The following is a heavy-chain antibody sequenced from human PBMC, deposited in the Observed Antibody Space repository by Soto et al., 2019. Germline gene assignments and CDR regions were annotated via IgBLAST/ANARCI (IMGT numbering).Heavy chain of an antibody. D-gene: IGHD4-17*01. CDR3: ERAYTGRLPRRADYDYALDV. Sequence: GGSLRLSCTASGFRFSDYDMHWVHQFPGKGLEWVSTIGAARDPYYTGAVKHRFTISRENARNSMFLQMNSVTVGDTDVYYCERAYTGRLPRRADYDYALDVWGQGIMITVSS. J-gene: IGHJ6*02. V-gene: IGHV3-13*05. CDR1: GFRFSDYD. CDR2: IGAARDP.